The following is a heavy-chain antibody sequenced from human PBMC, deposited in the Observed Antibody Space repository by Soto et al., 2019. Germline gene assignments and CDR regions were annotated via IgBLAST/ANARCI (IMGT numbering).Heavy chain of an antibody. Sequence: QVQLVESGGGVVQPGRSLRLSCAASGFTFSNYGMHWVRQAPGKGLEWVAVIAYHGSDKYSADSVKRRFTTSRDNSQNTLYLQMDSLIAEDTAVYYCAKAHLTTTVTTLGYWGQGTLVTVSS. V-gene: IGHV3-30*18. CDR3: AKAHLTTTVTTLGY. CDR1: GFTFSNYG. D-gene: IGHD4-17*01. J-gene: IGHJ4*02. CDR2: IAYHGSDK.